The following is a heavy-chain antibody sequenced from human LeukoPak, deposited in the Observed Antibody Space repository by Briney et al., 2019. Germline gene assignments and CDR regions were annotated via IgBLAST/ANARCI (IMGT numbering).Heavy chain of an antibody. CDR1: GFIFSSYW. Sequence: QPGGSLRLSCAASGFIFSSYWMHWVRQAPGKGLVWVSGIKSDVSSTAYADSVKGRFTISRDNAKNTLYLQMNSLSVEDTAVYYCAKDLILRGAWFDPWGQGTLVTVSS. CDR3: AKDLILRGAWFDP. V-gene: IGHV3-74*03. J-gene: IGHJ5*02. CDR2: IKSDVSST. D-gene: IGHD3-3*01.